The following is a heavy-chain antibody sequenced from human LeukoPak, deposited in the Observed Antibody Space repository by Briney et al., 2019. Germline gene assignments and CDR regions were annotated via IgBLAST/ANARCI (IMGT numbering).Heavy chain of an antibody. D-gene: IGHD3-22*01. CDR1: GFPLVRFW. J-gene: IGHJ4*02. CDR2: IKQDGSEK. V-gene: IGHV3-7*01. CDR3: ARIWDTSGYYFGYFDN. Sequence: GGSLRLSCAASGFPLVRFWMSWVRQAPGKGLEWVANIKQDGSEKFYVDSVKGRFTISRDNTKNSLYLQMNSLRAEDTAVYYCARIWDTSGYYFGYFDNWGQGSLVNVSS.